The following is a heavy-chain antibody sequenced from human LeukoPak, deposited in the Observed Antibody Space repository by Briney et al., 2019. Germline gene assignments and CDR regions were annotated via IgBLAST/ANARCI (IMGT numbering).Heavy chain of an antibody. V-gene: IGHV3-30-3*01. CDR1: GFTFSSYA. D-gene: IGHD4-23*01. Sequence: GGSLRLSCAASGFTFSSYAMHWVRQAPGKGLEWVAVISYGGSNKYYADSVKGRFTISRDNSKNTLYLQMNSLRAEDTAVYYCARDMGPDYGGKAAAFYFDYWGQGTLVTVSS. J-gene: IGHJ4*02. CDR3: ARDMGPDYGGKAAAFYFDY. CDR2: ISYGGSNK.